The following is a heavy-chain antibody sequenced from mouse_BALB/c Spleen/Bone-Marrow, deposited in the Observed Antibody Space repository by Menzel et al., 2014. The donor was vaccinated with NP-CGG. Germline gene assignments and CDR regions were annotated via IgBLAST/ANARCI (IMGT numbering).Heavy chain of an antibody. V-gene: IGHV1-9*01. J-gene: IGHJ3*01. Sequence: VHLVESGAELMKPGASVKISCKATGYTFSSYWIEWVKQRPGHGLEWIGEILPGRGSTNYNEKFKGKATFTADTSSNPXSXQLSSLTSEDSAVYYCARRGISWFAYWGQGTLVTVSA. CDR2: ILPGRGST. CDR1: GYTFSSYW. CDR3: ARRGISWFAY.